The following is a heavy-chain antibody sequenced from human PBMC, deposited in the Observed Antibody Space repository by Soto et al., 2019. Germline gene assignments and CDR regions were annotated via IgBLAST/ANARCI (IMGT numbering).Heavy chain of an antibody. CDR3: TRDDYDFWSGYYPPYYYGMDV. CDR1: GFTFGDYA. CDR2: IRSKAYGGTT. Sequence: PGGSLRLSCTASGFTFGDYAMSWFRQAPGKGLEWVGFIRSKAYGGTTEYAASVKGRFTISRDDSKSIAYLQMNSLKTEDTAVYYCTRDDYDFWSGYYPPYYYGMDVWGQGTTVTVSS. D-gene: IGHD3-3*01. V-gene: IGHV3-49*03. J-gene: IGHJ6*02.